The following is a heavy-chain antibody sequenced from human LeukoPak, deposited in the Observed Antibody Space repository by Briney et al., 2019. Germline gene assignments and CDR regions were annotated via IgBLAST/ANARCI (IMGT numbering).Heavy chain of an antibody. CDR1: GFTFSSYW. CDR2: INSDGSST. Sequence: LSGGSLRLSCAASGFTFSSYWMHWVRHAPGKGLVWVSRINSDGSSTSYADSVKGRFTISRDNAKNTLYLQMNSLRAEDTAVYYCARAYSVYFYYYMDVWGKGTTVTVSS. J-gene: IGHJ6*03. CDR3: ARAYSVYFYYYMDV. V-gene: IGHV3-74*01. D-gene: IGHD2-15*01.